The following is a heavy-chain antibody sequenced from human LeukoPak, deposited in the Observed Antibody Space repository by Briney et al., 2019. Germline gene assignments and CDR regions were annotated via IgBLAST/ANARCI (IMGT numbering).Heavy chain of an antibody. D-gene: IGHD3-9*01. CDR1: GFAFSSYA. J-gene: IGHJ5*02. CDR3: ARGSTYYDILTATMGTWFDP. V-gene: IGHV4-34*01. Sequence: PGGSLRLSCAASGFAFSSYAMTWIRQPPGKGLEWIGEINHSGSTNYNPSLKSRVTISVDTSKNQFSLKLSSVTAADTAVYYCARGSTYYDILTATMGTWFDPWGQGTLVTVSS. CDR2: INHSGST.